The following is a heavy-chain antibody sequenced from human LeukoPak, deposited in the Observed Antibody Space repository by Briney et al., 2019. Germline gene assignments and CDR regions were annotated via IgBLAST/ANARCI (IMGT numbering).Heavy chain of an antibody. J-gene: IGHJ4*02. CDR2: LSGSGSVT. Sequence: GGSLRLSCAASGFTFSGYALSWVRQAPGQGLEWVSALSGSGSVTEYADSVKGRFTISRDNSKNTLYLQMNSLRAEDMAVYYCARDQYLDCRGQGTLVTVSS. V-gene: IGHV3-23*01. CDR3: ARDQYLDC. CDR1: GFTFSGYA.